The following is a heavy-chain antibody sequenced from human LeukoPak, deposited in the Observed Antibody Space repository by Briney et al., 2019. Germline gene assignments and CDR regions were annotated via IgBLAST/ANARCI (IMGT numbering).Heavy chain of an antibody. V-gene: IGHV3-48*01. D-gene: IGHD3-3*01. J-gene: IGHJ3*02. Sequence: GGSLRLSCAASGFTFSSYSMNWVRQAPGKGLEWVSYISSSSSTIYYADSAKGRFTISRDNAKNSLYLQMDSLRAEDTAVYYCARYDFWTPRAFDIWGQGTMVTVSS. CDR3: ARYDFWTPRAFDI. CDR1: GFTFSSYS. CDR2: ISSSSSTI.